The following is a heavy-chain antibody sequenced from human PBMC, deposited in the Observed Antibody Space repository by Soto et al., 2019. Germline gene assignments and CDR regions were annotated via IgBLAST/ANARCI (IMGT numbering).Heavy chain of an antibody. V-gene: IGHV1-69*01. Sequence: QVQLVQSGAEVKKPGSSVKVSCKASGGTFSSYAISWVRQAPGQGLEWMGGIIPIFGTANYAQKFQGRVTITADESTSTAYMELSSLRSEDTAVYYCARGYCSSTSCYHSGYYYYYGMDVWGQGTTVPVSS. CDR3: ARGYCSSTSCYHSGYYYYYGMDV. J-gene: IGHJ6*02. D-gene: IGHD2-2*01. CDR1: GGTFSSYA. CDR2: IIPIFGTA.